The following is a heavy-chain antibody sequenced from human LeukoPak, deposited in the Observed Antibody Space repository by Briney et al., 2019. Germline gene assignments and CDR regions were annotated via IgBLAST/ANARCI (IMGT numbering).Heavy chain of an antibody. D-gene: IGHD2-15*01. J-gene: IGHJ4*02. CDR3: ARDYPYIGY. CDR1: GFTFSSYS. Sequence: PGGSLRLSCAASGFTFSSYSMNWVRQAPGKGLEWVSYISSSSSTIYYADSVKGRFTISRDNAKNSLYLQMNSLRAEDTAVYYCARDYPYIGYWGQGTLVTVSS. CDR2: ISSSSSTI. V-gene: IGHV3-48*01.